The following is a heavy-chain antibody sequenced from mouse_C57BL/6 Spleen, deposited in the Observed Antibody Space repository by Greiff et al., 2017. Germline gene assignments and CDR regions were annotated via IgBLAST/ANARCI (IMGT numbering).Heavy chain of an antibody. J-gene: IGHJ1*03. CDR2: IYPGDGDT. Sequence: VKLMESGPELVKPGASVKISCKASGYAFSSSWMNWVKQRPGKGLEWIGRIYPGDGDTNYNGKFKGKATLTADKSSSTAYMQLSSLTSEDSAVYFCANYYGSSYGYFDVWGTGTTVTGSS. CDR1: GYAFSSSW. V-gene: IGHV1-82*01. D-gene: IGHD1-1*01. CDR3: ANYYGSSYGYFDV.